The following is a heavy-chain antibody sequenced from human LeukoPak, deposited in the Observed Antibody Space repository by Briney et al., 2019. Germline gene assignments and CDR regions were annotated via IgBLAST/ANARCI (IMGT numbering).Heavy chain of an antibody. Sequence: PSETLSLTCTVSGGSTSSSSYYWGWIRQPPGKGLEWIGSIYYSGSTYYIPSLKSRVTISVDTSKNQFSLKLSSMTAADTAVYYCARHRIAAVDDAFDIWGQGTMVTVSS. J-gene: IGHJ3*02. CDR1: GGSTSSSSYY. CDR3: ARHRIAAVDDAFDI. V-gene: IGHV4-39*01. D-gene: IGHD6-13*01. CDR2: IYYSGST.